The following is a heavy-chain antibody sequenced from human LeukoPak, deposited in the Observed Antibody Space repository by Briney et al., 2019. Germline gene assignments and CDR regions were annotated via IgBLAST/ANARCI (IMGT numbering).Heavy chain of an antibody. CDR1: GYTFTSYY. CDR3: ARRKDKGSGTYSKGAFDI. V-gene: IGHV1-46*01. Sequence: AAVKVSCKASGYTFTSYYMHWVRQAPGQGLEWMGIINPSGGSTSYAQKFQGRVTMTRDTSINTAYMELSRLRSDDTALYYCARRKDKGSGTYSKGAFDIWGQGTKVIVSS. J-gene: IGHJ3*02. CDR2: INPSGGST. D-gene: IGHD3-10*01.